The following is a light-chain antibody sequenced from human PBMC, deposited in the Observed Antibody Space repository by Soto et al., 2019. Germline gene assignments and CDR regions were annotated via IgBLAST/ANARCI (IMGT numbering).Light chain of an antibody. J-gene: IGKJ1*01. CDR1: QSISSW. Sequence: DIQMTQSPSTLSASVGDRITITCRASQSISSWLAWYQQKPGKAPKLLIYKASSLESGVPSRFSGRGSGTEFTLTISSLQPDDFATYYCQQYNGYRWTFGQGTKVEIK. CDR2: KAS. V-gene: IGKV1-5*03. CDR3: QQYNGYRWT.